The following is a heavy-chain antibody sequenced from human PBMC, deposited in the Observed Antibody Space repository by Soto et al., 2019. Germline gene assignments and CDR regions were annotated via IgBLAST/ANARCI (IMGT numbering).Heavy chain of an antibody. CDR2: IYYSGST. D-gene: IGHD4-17*01. CDR1: GGSISSSSYY. J-gene: IGHJ5*02. V-gene: IGHV4-39*01. CDR3: ARQDYPRSNWLDP. Sequence: SETLSLTCTVSGGSISSSSYYWGWIRQPPGKGLEWIGSIYYSGSTYYNPSLKSRVTISVDTSKNQFSLKLSSVTAADTAVYYCARQDYPRSNWLDPGGQGTMVTVYS.